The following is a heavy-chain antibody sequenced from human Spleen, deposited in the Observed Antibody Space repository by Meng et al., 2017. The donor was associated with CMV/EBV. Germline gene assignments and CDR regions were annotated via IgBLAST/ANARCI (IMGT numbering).Heavy chain of an antibody. CDR3: ARGWEQLAFDY. J-gene: IGHJ4*02. CDR2: IIPIFGTA. V-gene: IGHV1-69*12. Sequence: AQLWSAGGGVKQTVSSVTVPSKASTCTFSTYAISGVRQAPGQGLECMGGIIPIFGTANHAQKFQRRVTITADESTSTAYMELSILRSEDTAVYYCARGWEQLAFDYWGQGTLVTVSS. CDR1: TCTFSTYA. D-gene: IGHD6-13*01.